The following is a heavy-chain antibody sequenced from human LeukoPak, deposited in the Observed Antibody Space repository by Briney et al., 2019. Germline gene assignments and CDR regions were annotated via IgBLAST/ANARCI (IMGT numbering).Heavy chain of an antibody. CDR2: IVVGSGNT. D-gene: IGHD6-19*01. CDR3: AALCIAVAVTSYFFDY. V-gene: IGHV1-58*01. J-gene: IGHJ4*02. Sequence: GASVKVSCKASGFTFTSSAVQWVRQARGQRLEWIGWIVVGSGNTNYAQKFQERVTITRDMSTSTAYMELSSLRSEDTAVYYCAALCIAVAVTSYFFDYWGQGPLVTVS. CDR1: GFTFTSSA.